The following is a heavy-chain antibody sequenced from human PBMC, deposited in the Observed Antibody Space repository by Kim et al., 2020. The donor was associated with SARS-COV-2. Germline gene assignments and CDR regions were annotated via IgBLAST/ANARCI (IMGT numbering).Heavy chain of an antibody. V-gene: IGHV3-7*03. CDR3: ARVQRYCSGGGCCFPFDC. D-gene: IGHD2-15*01. CDR1: EFTFSNYW. Sequence: GGSLRLSCAASEFTFSNYWMTWIRQVPGKSLEWVSNITKDGSDKYYVDSVKGRFTISRDNAKNSLYLQMNSLRVEDTAVYYCARVQRYCSGGGCCFPFDCWGEGTLVTVSS. J-gene: IGHJ4*02. CDR2: ITKDGSDK.